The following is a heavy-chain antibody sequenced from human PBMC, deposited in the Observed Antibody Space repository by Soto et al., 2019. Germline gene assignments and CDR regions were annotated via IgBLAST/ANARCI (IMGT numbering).Heavy chain of an antibody. CDR2: INTDNGNT. CDR1: GYTFNSYD. Sequence: ASVKVSCKVYGYTFNSYDFTWVRQAPGQSLEWMGWINTDNGNTYYSQKMQARVTITRDTSASTAYMELSRLRSEDTAVYYCARSRVRGGYYFDYWGQGALVTVSS. D-gene: IGHD3-16*01. V-gene: IGHV1-3*04. J-gene: IGHJ4*02. CDR3: ARSRVRGGYYFDY.